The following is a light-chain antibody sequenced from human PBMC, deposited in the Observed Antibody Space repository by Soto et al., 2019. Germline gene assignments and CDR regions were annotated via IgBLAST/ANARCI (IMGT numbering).Light chain of an antibody. CDR3: TSFTSSNTWV. CDR2: EVS. CDR1: SSDVGGYDY. Sequence: QSALTQPASVSGSPGQSITISCTGTSSDVGGYDYVSWYQQHPGKAPKLMIYEVSNRPSGVSNRFSGSKSGNTASLTSSGLQAEDEADYYCTSFTSSNTWVFGTGTKVTVL. V-gene: IGLV2-14*01. J-gene: IGLJ1*01.